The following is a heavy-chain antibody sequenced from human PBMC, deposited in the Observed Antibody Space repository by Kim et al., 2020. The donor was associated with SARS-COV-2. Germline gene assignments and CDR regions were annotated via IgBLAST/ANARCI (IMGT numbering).Heavy chain of an antibody. D-gene: IGHD1-26*01. CDR1: GFTFSTYS. CDR3: ASGPLVGWERLAY. Sequence: GGSLRLSCAASGFTFSTYSMNWVRQAPGKGLEWVSYISTSGSTVYYADSVKGRFTISRDNAKNSLFLQMNVLRGEDTAVYYCASGPLVGWERLAYWGQGTLVTVSS. CDR2: ISTSGSTV. V-gene: IGHV3-48*04. J-gene: IGHJ4*02.